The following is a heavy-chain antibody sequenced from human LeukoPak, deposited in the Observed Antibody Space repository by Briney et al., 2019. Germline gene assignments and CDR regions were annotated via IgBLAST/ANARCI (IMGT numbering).Heavy chain of an antibody. Sequence: GESLKISCKGSGYSFTSYWTGWVRQMPGKGLEWMGIIYPGDSDTRYSPSFQGQVTISADKSISTAYLQWSSLKASDTAMYYGARLFPGMVRGVIISAVDYWGQGTLVTVSS. D-gene: IGHD3-10*01. V-gene: IGHV5-51*01. CDR2: IYPGDSDT. J-gene: IGHJ4*02. CDR3: ARLFPGMVRGVIISAVDY. CDR1: GYSFTSYW.